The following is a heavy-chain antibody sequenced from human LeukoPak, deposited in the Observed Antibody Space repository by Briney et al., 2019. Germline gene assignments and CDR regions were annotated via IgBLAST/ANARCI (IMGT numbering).Heavy chain of an antibody. CDR1: GGSISSGSYY. CDR3: ASSGTGITMIVVD. D-gene: IGHD3-22*01. V-gene: IGHV4-61*02. J-gene: IGHJ4*02. CDR2: IYTSGST. Sequence: PSETLSPTCTVSGGSISSGSYYWSWIRQPAGKGLEWIGRIYTSGSTNYNPSLKSRVTISVDTSKNQFSLKLSSVTAADTAVYYCASSGTGITMIVVDWGQGTLVTVSS.